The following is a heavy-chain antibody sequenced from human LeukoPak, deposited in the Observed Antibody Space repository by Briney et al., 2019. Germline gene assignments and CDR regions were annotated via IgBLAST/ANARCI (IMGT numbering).Heavy chain of an antibody. J-gene: IGHJ4*02. CDR3: AKSLAVSKETTKAGIDY. CDR2: ISGSGGST. V-gene: IGHV3-23*01. CDR1: GFTFSSYA. Sequence: GGSLRLSCAASGFTFSSYAMSWVRQAPGKGLEWVSAISGSGGSTYYADSVKGRFTISRDNSKNTLYLQINSLRAEDTAVYYCAKSLAVSKETTKAGIDYWGQGALVTVSS. D-gene: IGHD1-26*01.